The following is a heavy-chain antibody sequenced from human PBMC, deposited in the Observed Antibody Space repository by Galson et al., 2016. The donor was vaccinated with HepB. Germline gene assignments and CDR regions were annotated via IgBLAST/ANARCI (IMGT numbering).Heavy chain of an antibody. D-gene: IGHD3-10*01. CDR2: IYNSGST. V-gene: IGHV4-59*01. CDR1: GGPINSYF. CDR3: ARELSYGMDV. J-gene: IGHJ6*02. Sequence: SETLSLTCTVSGGPINSYFWTWIRQPPGKGLEWIGHIYNSGSTNYNPSLESRVTISVDTPKNQFSLRLSSVTAADTAVYYCARELSYGMDVWGQGTTVIVSS.